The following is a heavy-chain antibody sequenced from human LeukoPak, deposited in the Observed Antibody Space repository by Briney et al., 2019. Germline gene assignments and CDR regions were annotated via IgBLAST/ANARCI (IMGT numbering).Heavy chain of an antibody. Sequence: GGSLRLSCAASGFTFDDYAMHWVRQAPGKGLEWVSGISWNSGSIGYADSVKGRFTISRDNAKNSLYLQMNSLRAEDTALYYCAKDMGITMVRGGSFDYWGQGTLVTVSS. CDR3: AKDMGITMVRGGSFDY. J-gene: IGHJ4*02. D-gene: IGHD3-10*01. CDR1: GFTFDDYA. V-gene: IGHV3-9*01. CDR2: ISWNSGSI.